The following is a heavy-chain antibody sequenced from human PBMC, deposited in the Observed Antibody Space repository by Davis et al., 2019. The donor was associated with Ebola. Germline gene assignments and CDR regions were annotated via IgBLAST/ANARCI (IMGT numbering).Heavy chain of an antibody. CDR3: ARERTGNYAIDV. V-gene: IGHV4-34*01. CDR1: GGSFSGYY. J-gene: IGHJ6*02. D-gene: IGHD3-16*01. CDR2: INHSGST. Sequence: MPSETLSLTCAVYGGSFSGYYWSWIRQPPGKGLEWIGEINHSGSTNYNPSLKSRVTISVDTSKNQFSLKLSSVTAADTAVYYCARERTGNYAIDVWGQGTTVTVSS.